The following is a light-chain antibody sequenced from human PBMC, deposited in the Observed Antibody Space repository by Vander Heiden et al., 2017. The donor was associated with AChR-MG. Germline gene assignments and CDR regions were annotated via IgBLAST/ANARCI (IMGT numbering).Light chain of an antibody. CDR2: DVS. V-gene: IGKV3-11*01. Sequence: EIVLTQSPATLSLSPGDRATLSCRASQSVSRYLAWYQQKPGQAPRLLIYDVSNRATGIPARFSGSGSATDFTLTISSLEPEDLATYYCQHRVNWPWTFGQRTKVEIK. CDR3: QHRVNWPWT. J-gene: IGKJ1*01. CDR1: QSVSRY.